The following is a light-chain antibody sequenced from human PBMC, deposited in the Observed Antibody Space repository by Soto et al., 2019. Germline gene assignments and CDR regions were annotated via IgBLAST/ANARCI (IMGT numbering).Light chain of an antibody. V-gene: IGKV3-20*01. Sequence: EIVLTQSPGTLSLSPGERATLSCRASQSITSNYLAWYQQKPGQAPRLLVYAVSGRPNGIPDRFSVSGSGTDFTLTISRLEPEDFALYYCQQYGRSPYTFGQGTQLEIK. J-gene: IGKJ2*01. CDR3: QQYGRSPYT. CDR1: QSITSNY. CDR2: AVS.